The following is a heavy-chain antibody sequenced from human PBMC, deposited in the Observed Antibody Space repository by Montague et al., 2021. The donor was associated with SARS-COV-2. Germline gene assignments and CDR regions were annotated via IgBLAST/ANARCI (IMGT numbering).Heavy chain of an antibody. V-gene: IGHV4-31*03. Sequence: TLSLTCTVSGGSIGSGGYYWSWIRQHPGKGLEWIGYIYYSGSTYYNPSLKSRVTISVDTSKNQFSLKLSSVTAADTAVYYCARVQRITIFGVVTYFDYWGQGTLVTVSS. J-gene: IGHJ4*02. CDR3: ARVQRITIFGVVTYFDY. CDR1: GGSIGSGGYY. CDR2: IYYSGST. D-gene: IGHD3-3*01.